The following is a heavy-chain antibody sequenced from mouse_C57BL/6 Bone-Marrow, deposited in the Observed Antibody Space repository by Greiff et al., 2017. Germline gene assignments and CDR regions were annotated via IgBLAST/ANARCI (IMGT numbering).Heavy chain of an antibody. V-gene: IGHV1-52*01. CDR3: ARLWLRRGPDY. CDR2: IDPSDSET. Sequence: QVQLQQPGAELVRPGSSVKLSCKASGYTFTSFWMHWVKQRPIQGLEWIGNIDPSDSETHYNQKFKDKATLTVDKSSSTAYMQLSSLTSEDSAVYYCARLWLRRGPDYWGQGTTLTVSS. D-gene: IGHD2-2*01. J-gene: IGHJ2*01. CDR1: GYTFTSFW.